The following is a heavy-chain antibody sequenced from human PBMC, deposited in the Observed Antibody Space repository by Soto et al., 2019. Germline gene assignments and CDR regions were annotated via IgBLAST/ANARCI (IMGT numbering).Heavy chain of an antibody. V-gene: IGHV1-69*02. D-gene: IGHD2-2*02. Sequence: QVQLVQSGAEVKKPGSSVKVSCKASGGTFSSYTISWVRQAPGQGLEWMGRIIPILGIANYAQKFQGRVTITADKSTRTAYMELSSLRSEDTAVYYCAHAFWGYCSSTSCYSGWGQGTLVTVSS. CDR1: GGTFSSYT. CDR3: AHAFWGYCSSTSCYSG. J-gene: IGHJ4*02. CDR2: IIPILGIA.